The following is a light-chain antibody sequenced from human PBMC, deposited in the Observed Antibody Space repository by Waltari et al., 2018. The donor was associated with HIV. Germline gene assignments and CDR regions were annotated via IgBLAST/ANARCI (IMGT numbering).Light chain of an antibody. J-gene: IGKJ1*01. Sequence: EMVMPQSPATLSVSPGERATLSCRASQTVSNNLAWYQQKPGQAPRLLIHGAFTRATGVPARFSGSGSGTEFTLTISSLQSEDFAVYYCQQYNNWPRTFGQGTKVEI. CDR3: QQYNNWPRT. CDR1: QTVSNN. V-gene: IGKV3-15*01. CDR2: GAF.